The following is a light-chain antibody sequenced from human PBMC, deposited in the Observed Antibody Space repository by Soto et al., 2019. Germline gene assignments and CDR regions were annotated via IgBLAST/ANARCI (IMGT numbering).Light chain of an antibody. CDR1: SSDVGGYNY. J-gene: IGLJ2*01. CDR2: DVS. Sequence: QSALTQPASVSGSPGQSITISCTGTSSDVGGYNYVSWYQQHPGKAPKLMIYDVSNRPSGVSDRFSGSRSGNTASLAISGLQAEAEAHYYCSSYTCSSTLVIFGGGTKLTVL. V-gene: IGLV2-14*03. CDR3: SSYTCSSTLVI.